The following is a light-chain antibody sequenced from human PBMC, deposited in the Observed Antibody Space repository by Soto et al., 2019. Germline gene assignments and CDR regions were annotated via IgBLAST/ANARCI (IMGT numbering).Light chain of an antibody. Sequence: EIVLTQSPGTLSSSPGERATLSCRASQSVSSNYLSWYQRKPGQAPRLLIYGASNRATDIPYRFIGSGSGTDFTLTITRLEPDDFAMYYCQQYGGSPPTFGQGTKVEI. CDR2: GAS. CDR1: QSVSSNY. J-gene: IGKJ1*01. CDR3: QQYGGSPPT. V-gene: IGKV3-20*01.